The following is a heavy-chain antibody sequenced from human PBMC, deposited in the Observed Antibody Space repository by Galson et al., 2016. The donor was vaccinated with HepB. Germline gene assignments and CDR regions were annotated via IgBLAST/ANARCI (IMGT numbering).Heavy chain of an antibody. CDR2: IQNPGST. CDR1: SGSVSSGGYS. Sequence: SETLSLTCTVSSGSVSSGGYSWSWVRQSPGKGLEWIGYIQNPGSTNYNPSLKGRVTISIDRSKNQFFLELTSVTAAVTAVYYCARDEGFYNGMDVWGQGTTVTVSS. D-gene: IGHD2/OR15-2a*01. J-gene: IGHJ6*02. V-gene: IGHV4-61*08. CDR3: ARDEGFYNGMDV.